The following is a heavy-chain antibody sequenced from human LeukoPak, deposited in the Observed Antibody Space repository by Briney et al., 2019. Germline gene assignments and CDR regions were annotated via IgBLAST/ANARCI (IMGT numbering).Heavy chain of an antibody. CDR3: AKMAMLQRPIFDY. CDR1: GFTFSSYG. D-gene: IGHD2-2*01. V-gene: IGHV3-30*18. Sequence: GGSLRLSCAASGFTFSSYGMHGVRQAPGKGLEWVAVISYDGSNKYYADSVKGRFTISRDNSKNTLYLQMNSLRAEDTAVYYCAKMAMLQRPIFDYWGQGTLVTVSS. CDR2: ISYDGSNK. J-gene: IGHJ4*02.